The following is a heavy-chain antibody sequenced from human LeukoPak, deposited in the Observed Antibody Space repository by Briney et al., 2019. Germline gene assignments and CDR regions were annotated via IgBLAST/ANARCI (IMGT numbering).Heavy chain of an antibody. J-gene: IGHJ4*02. CDR2: ISSSSSYI. CDR3: ARDALTGTTGFDY. D-gene: IGHD1-7*01. CDR1: GFTFSSYS. V-gene: IGHV3-21*01. Sequence: KSGGSLRLSCAASGFTFSSYSMNWVRQAPGKGLEWVSSISSSSSYIYYADSVKGRFTISRDNAKNSLYLQMNSLRAEDTAVYYCARDALTGTTGFDYWGQGTLVTVSS.